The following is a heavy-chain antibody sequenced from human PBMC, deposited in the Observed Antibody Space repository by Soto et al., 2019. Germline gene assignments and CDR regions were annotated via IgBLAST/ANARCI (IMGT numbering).Heavy chain of an antibody. D-gene: IGHD5-12*01. CDR1: GGTFSSYT. J-gene: IGHJ6*03. CDR3: ARGVEVAPHYYYYMDV. V-gene: IGHV1-69*02. Sequence: QVQLVQSGAEVKKPGSSVKVSCKASGGTFSSYTISWVRQAPAQGLEWMGRIIPILGIANYAQKFQGRVTITADKSTSTAYMELSSLRSEDTAVYYCARGVEVAPHYYYYMDVWGKGTTVTVSS. CDR2: IIPILGIA.